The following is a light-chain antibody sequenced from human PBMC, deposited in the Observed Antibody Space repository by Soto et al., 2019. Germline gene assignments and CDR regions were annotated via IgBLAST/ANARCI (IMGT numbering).Light chain of an antibody. Sequence: QPASVSGSPGQSITISCTGTSSDIGAYNYVSWYRQHPGKAPKLMIYEVINRPSGVSNRFSGSKSGNTASLTISGLQAEDEADYYCSSYTSSSTTPYVFGTGTKVTVL. CDR1: SSDIGAYNY. CDR3: SSYTSSSTTPYV. CDR2: EVI. J-gene: IGLJ1*01. V-gene: IGLV2-14*01.